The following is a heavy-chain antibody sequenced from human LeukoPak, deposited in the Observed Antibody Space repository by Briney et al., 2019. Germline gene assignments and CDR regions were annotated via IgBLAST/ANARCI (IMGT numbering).Heavy chain of an antibody. V-gene: IGHV3-23*01. Sequence: GGSLRPSCAASGFTFSSYGMNWVRQAPGKGLEWVSSISIGGGSTYYADSVKGRFTFSRDNSKNTLYLQMNTLRAEDTAVYYCAKGAFGGNSPNAFDIWGQGTMVTVSS. CDR3: AKGAFGGNSPNAFDI. CDR2: ISIGGGST. D-gene: IGHD4-23*01. J-gene: IGHJ3*02. CDR1: GFTFSSYG.